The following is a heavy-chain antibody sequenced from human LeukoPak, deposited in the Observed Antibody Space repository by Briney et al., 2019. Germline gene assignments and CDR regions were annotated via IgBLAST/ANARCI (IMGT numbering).Heavy chain of an antibody. CDR1: GGSISSGGYS. CDR3: ARDRGYSYGATGYYYGMDV. Sequence: SQTLSLTCAVSGGSISSGGYSWSWIRQPPGKGLEWIGYIYHSGSTYYNPSLKSRVTISVDRSKNQFSLNLSSVTAADTAVYYCARDRGYSYGATGYYYGMDVWGQGTTVTVSS. V-gene: IGHV4-30-2*01. D-gene: IGHD5-18*01. CDR2: IYHSGST. J-gene: IGHJ6*02.